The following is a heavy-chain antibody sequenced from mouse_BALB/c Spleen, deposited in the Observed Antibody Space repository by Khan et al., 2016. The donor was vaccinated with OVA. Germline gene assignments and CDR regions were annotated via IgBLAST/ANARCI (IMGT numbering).Heavy chain of an antibody. CDR3: ARGGAAYYRNDGGAMEY. CDR2: INTHSGVP. J-gene: IGHJ4*01. V-gene: IGHV9-4*02. CDR1: GYTFTTAG. D-gene: IGHD2-14*01. Sequence: QIQLVQSGPELKKPGETVRISCKASGYTFTTAGIQWVQKMPGKGLKWIGWINTHSGVPKYAEDFKGRIAFSLEISVRTANLQITNLKNEDTATYFWARGGAAYYRNDGGAMEYWGQGTSVTVSS.